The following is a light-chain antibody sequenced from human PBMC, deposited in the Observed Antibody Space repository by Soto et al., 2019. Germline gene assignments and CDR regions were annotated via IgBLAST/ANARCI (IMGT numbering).Light chain of an antibody. J-gene: IGKJ1*01. CDR1: QSISNW. CDR2: DAS. CDR3: QQYYSYLST. V-gene: IGKV1-5*01. Sequence: DIQMTQSPSTLSASVGDRVTITCRASQSISNWLAWYQQKPGKAPKLLIYDASILESGVPSRFSGSGSGTEFTLTISSLQPDDFATYYCQQYYSYLSTFGQGTKVDIK.